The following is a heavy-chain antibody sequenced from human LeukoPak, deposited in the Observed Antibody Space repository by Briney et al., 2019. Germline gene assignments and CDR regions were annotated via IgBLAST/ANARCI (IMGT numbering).Heavy chain of an antibody. CDR3: ARERALKY. CDR1: GFTYTNYW. J-gene: IGHJ4*02. CDR2: INQDGSEK. Sequence: GGSLRLSCAASGFTYTNYWMSWVRQAPGKGPEWVANINQDGSEKYYVDSVKGRFTISRDNAKNSVYLQMSSLRAEDTAVYYCARERALKYWGQGTLVTVYS. V-gene: IGHV3-7*04.